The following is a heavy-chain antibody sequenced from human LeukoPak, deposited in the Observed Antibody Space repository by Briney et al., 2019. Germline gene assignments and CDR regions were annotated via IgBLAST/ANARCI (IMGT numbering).Heavy chain of an antibody. D-gene: IGHD1-26*01. CDR3: ARERGRGSYYFPFDY. Sequence: ASGKVSCKASGGTFSSYAISWVRQAPGQGLEWMGGIIPIFGTANYAQKVQGRVTITADESTSTAYMELSSLRSEDTAVYYCARERGRGSYYFPFDYWGQGTLVTVSS. CDR1: GGTFSSYA. V-gene: IGHV1-69*13. CDR2: IIPIFGTA. J-gene: IGHJ4*02.